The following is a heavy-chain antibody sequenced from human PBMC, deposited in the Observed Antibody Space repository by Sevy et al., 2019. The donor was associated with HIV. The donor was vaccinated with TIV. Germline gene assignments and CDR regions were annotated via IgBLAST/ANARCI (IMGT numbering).Heavy chain of an antibody. CDR1: GFPFSSHW. Sequence: GGSLRLSCAASGFPFSSHWMTWVRQAPGKGLDWVASIKQDGSEMYYVDSVKGRFTISRDNAKNSVYLQMNSLRVEDTAMYCCTTAYQELGMRGQGTLVTVSS. V-gene: IGHV3-7*01. D-gene: IGHD6-13*01. CDR2: IKQDGSEM. CDR3: TTAYQELGM. J-gene: IGHJ4*02.